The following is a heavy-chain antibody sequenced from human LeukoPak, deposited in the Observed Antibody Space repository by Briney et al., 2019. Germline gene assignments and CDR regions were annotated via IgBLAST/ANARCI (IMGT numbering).Heavy chain of an antibody. Sequence: GGSLRLSCAASGFTFSSYAMHWVRQAPGKGLEWVAVISYDGSNKYYADSVKGRFTISRDNSKNTLYLQMNSLRAEDTAVYYCARDRLSYSSGYYPDAFDIWGQGTMVTVSS. CDR1: GFTFSSYA. D-gene: IGHD3-22*01. CDR2: ISYDGSNK. J-gene: IGHJ3*02. V-gene: IGHV3-30*04. CDR3: ARDRLSYSSGYYPDAFDI.